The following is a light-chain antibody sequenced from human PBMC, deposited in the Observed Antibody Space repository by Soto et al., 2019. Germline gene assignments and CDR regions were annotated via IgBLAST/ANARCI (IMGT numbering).Light chain of an antibody. V-gene: IGKV3D-20*02. Sequence: EIVLTQSPGTLSLSPGERATLSCRASQSVSSIYLAWYQQKPGQAPRLLIYGASSRPTGIPDRFSGSGSGTDFTLTISRLEPEDFAVYYCQHRRNWPTFGQGTRLEIK. CDR3: QHRRNWPT. CDR2: GAS. J-gene: IGKJ5*01. CDR1: QSVSSIY.